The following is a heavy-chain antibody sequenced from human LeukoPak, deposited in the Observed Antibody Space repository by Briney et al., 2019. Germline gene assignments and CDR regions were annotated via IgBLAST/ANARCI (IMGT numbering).Heavy chain of an antibody. Sequence: SETLSLTCTVSGGSISSYCWSWIRQPAGKGLEWIGRIYSSGSTNYNPSLKSRVTMSVDTSKNQFSLKLSSVTAADTAVYYCARDGSSGWYRYFDYWGQGTLVTVSS. V-gene: IGHV4-4*07. CDR1: GGSISSYC. CDR3: ARDGSSGWYRYFDY. CDR2: IYSSGST. J-gene: IGHJ4*02. D-gene: IGHD6-19*01.